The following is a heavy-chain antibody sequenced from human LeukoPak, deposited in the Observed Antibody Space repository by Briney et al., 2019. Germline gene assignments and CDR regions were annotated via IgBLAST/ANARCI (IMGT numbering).Heavy chain of an antibody. J-gene: IGHJ4*02. CDR2: INPNSGGT. CDR3: ASSREHLAYYFDC. D-gene: IGHD1-26*01. Sequence: GASVKVSCKASGYTFTDYYMHWARQAPGQGLEWMGWINPNSGGTNYAQKFQGRVTMTRDTSINTAYMELSRLRSDDTAVYYCASSREHLAYYFDCWGQGTLVTVSS. CDR1: GYTFTDYY. V-gene: IGHV1-2*02.